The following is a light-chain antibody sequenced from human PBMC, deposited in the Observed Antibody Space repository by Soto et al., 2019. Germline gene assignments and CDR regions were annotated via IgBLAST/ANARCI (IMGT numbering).Light chain of an antibody. CDR2: EGT. CDR3: SSYTAFTTYV. J-gene: IGLJ1*01. Sequence: QSALTQPASVSGSPGQSITISCTGTSSDFGNYNLVSWFQQHPGKAPKLIIYEGTKRPSGIPARFSGSESENTASLTISGLQAEDESDYYCSSYTAFTTYVFGSGTKVTVL. CDR1: SSDFGNYNL. V-gene: IGLV2-14*02.